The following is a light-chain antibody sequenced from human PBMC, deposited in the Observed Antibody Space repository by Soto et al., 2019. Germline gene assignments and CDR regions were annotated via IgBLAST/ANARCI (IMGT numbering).Light chain of an antibody. CDR3: CSYAGSYTFV. CDR1: SSDVGGYSY. V-gene: IGLV2-11*01. J-gene: IGLJ1*01. CDR2: DVI. Sequence: QSALTQPRSVSGSPGQSVTISCSGTSSDVGGYSYVSWYQQRPGKAPKLMIYDVITRPSGVPDRFSGSKSGNTASLTISGLQAEEEADYFCCSYAGSYTFVFGTGTKLTVL.